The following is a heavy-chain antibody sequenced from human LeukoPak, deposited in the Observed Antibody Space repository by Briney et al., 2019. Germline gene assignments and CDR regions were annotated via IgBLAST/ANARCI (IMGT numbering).Heavy chain of an antibody. Sequence: PSETLSLTCAVSGGSISSGGYSWSWIRQPPGKGLEWVGYIYHSGSTYYNPSLKSRVTISVDRSKNQFSLKLSSVTAADTAVYYCARALYSSSWFPFDYWGQGTLVTVSS. CDR2: IYHSGST. CDR3: ARALYSSSWFPFDY. CDR1: GGSISSGGYS. J-gene: IGHJ4*02. D-gene: IGHD6-13*01. V-gene: IGHV4-30-2*01.